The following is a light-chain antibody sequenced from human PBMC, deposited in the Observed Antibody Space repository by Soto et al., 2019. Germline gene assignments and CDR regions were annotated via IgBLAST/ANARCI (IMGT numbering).Light chain of an antibody. CDR3: LQYNNWPPT. Sequence: EIVMTQSPATLSVSPGERDTLSCRASQSVSGNLAWYQQKPGQAPRLLIYGASTRDTGIPARLSGSGPGTGFIFTSSRLQSGDIAVYYGLQYNNWPPTFGQGTKVDIK. J-gene: IGKJ1*01. CDR1: QSVSGN. CDR2: GAS. V-gene: IGKV3D-15*01.